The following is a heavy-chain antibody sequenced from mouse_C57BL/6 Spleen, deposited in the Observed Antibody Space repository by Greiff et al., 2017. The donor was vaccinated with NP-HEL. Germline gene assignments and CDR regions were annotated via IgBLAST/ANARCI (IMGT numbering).Heavy chain of an antibody. CDR3: ARKETETYYYAMDY. J-gene: IGHJ4*01. Sequence: VQLQESGPGLVQPSQSLSITCTVSGFSLTSYGVHWVRQSPGKGLEWLGVIWRGGSTDYNAAFISRLSISKDNSKSQVFFKMNSMQAEDTAIYYCARKETETYYYAMDYWGQGTSVTVSS. V-gene: IGHV2-2*01. CDR1: GFSLTSYG. CDR2: IWRGGST.